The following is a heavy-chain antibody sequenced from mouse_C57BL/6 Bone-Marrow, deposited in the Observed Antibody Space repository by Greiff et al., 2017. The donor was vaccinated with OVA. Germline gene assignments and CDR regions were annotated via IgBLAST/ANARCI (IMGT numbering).Heavy chain of an antibody. V-gene: IGHV1-39*01. CDR1: GYSFTDYN. J-gene: IGHJ3*01. CDR3: ARGDSSGYVRFAY. D-gene: IGHD3-2*02. CDR2: INPNYGTT. Sequence: VQLKESGPELVKPGASVKISCKASGYSFTDYNMNWVKQSNGQSLEWIGVINPNYGTTSYNQKFKGKATLTVDQSSSTAYMQLNSLTSEDSAVYYCARGDSSGYVRFAYWGQGTLVTVSA.